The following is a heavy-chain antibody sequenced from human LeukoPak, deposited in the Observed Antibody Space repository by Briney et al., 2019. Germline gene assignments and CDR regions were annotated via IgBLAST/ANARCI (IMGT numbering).Heavy chain of an antibody. CDR2: IIPIFGTA. Sequence: SVKVSCKASGGTFSSYAISWVRQAPGQGLEWMGGIIPIFGTANYAQKFQGRVTITADESTSTAYMELSSLRSEDTAVYYCXREXGGVIVRNWFDPWGQGTLVTVSS. CDR3: XREXGGVIVRNWFDP. V-gene: IGHV1-69*13. J-gene: IGHJ5*02. CDR1: GGTFSSYA. D-gene: IGHD3-16*02.